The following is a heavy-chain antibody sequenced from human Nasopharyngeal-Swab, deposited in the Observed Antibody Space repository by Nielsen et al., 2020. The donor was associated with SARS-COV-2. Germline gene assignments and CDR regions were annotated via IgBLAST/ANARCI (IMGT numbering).Heavy chain of an antibody. CDR2: MNPNSGNT. V-gene: IGHV1-8*01. Sequence: WVRQAPGQGLEWMGWMNPNSGNTGYAQKFQGRVTMTRNTSISTAYMELSSLRSEDTAVYYCARMGTERLLLDYWGQGTRVTVSS. D-gene: IGHD1-26*01. CDR3: ARMGTERLLLDY. J-gene: IGHJ4*02.